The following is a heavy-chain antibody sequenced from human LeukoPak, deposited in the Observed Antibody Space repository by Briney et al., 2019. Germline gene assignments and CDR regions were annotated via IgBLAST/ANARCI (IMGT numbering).Heavy chain of an antibody. V-gene: IGHV4-59*01. CDR1: GGSISSYY. D-gene: IGHD6-19*01. CDR3: ARHPSRGWLVPYYFDY. J-gene: IGHJ4*02. Sequence: SETLSLTCTVSGGSISSYYWSWIRQPPGKGLEWIGYIYYSGSTNYNPSLKSRVTISVDTSKNQFSLKLSSVTAADTAVYYCARHPSRGWLVPYYFDYWGQGTLVTVSS. CDR2: IYYSGST.